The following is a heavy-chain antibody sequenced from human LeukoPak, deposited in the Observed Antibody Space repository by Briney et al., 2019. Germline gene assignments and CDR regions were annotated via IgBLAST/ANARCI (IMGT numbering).Heavy chain of an antibody. Sequence: KASETLSLTCTVSGGSISSYYWSWIRQPPGKGLEWIGYIYYSGSTNYNPSLKSRVTISVDTSKNQFSLKLSSVTAADTAVYYCDSGRGYGSGSYYVRYWGQGTLVTVSS. J-gene: IGHJ4*02. CDR1: GGSISSYY. CDR2: IYYSGST. CDR3: DSGRGYGSGSYYVRY. D-gene: IGHD3-10*01. V-gene: IGHV4-59*12.